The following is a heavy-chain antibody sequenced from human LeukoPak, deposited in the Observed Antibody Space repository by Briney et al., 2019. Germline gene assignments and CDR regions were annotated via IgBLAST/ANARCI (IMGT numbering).Heavy chain of an antibody. J-gene: IGHJ4*02. Sequence: GGSLRLSCAASGFTFSNYWMHWVRQAPGKGLEWVAVISYDGSNKYYADSVKGRFTISRDNSKNTLYLQMNSLRAEDTAVYYCARETYDFWSGRLYYFDYWGQGTLVTVSS. V-gene: IGHV3-30*03. CDR3: ARETYDFWSGRLYYFDY. CDR2: ISYDGSNK. CDR1: GFTFSNYW. D-gene: IGHD3-3*01.